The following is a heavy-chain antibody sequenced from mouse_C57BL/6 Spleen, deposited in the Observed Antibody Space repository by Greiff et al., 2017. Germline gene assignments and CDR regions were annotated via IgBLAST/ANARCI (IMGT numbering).Heavy chain of an antibody. J-gene: IGHJ4*01. CDR1: GYTFTSYW. V-gene: IGHV1-7*01. D-gene: IGHD2-13*01. CDR3: ARDYSGYSYAMDY. Sequence: QVQLQQSGAELAKPGASVKLSCKASGYTFTSYWMHWVKQRPGQGLEWIGYINPSSGYTKYNQKFKDKATLTADKSSSTAYMQLSSLTYEDSAVYYCARDYSGYSYAMDYWGQGTSVTVSS. CDR2: INPSSGYT.